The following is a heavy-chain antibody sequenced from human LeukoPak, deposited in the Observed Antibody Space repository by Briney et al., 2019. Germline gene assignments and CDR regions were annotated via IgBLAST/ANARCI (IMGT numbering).Heavy chain of an antibody. CDR2: INHSGST. J-gene: IGHJ5*02. D-gene: IGHD5-12*01. Sequence: SETLSLTCAVYGGSFSGYYWSWIRQPPGKGLEWIGEINHSGSTNYNPSLESRVTISVDTSKNQFSLKLSSVTAADTAVYYCARVPVGTTGYPEGSFDPWGQGTLVTVSS. V-gene: IGHV4-34*01. CDR3: ARVPVGTTGYPEGSFDP. CDR1: GGSFSGYY.